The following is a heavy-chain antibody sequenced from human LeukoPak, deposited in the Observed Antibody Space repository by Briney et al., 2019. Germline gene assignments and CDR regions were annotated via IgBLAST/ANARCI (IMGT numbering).Heavy chain of an antibody. Sequence: PGGSLRLSCAASGFTFSSYGMHWVRQAPGKGLEWVAFIRYDGSNKYYADSVKGRFTISRDNSKSTLFLQMNSLRAEDTAVYYCAKDRVRWILRAVFDYWGQGTLVTVSS. D-gene: IGHD5-18*01. V-gene: IGHV3-30*02. CDR1: GFTFSSYG. CDR3: AKDRVRWILRAVFDY. J-gene: IGHJ4*02. CDR2: IRYDGSNK.